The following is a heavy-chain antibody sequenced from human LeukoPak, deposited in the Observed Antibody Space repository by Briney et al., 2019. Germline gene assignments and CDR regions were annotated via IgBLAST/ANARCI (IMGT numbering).Heavy chain of an antibody. CDR1: GFIFEDNG. J-gene: IGHJ4*02. CDR2: INWNGETT. CDR3: ATHSYYYGSGSYPHYLDY. V-gene: IGHV3-20*04. D-gene: IGHD3-10*01. Sequence: GGALRLSCAASGFIFEDNGMSWVRQAPGKGLEWVSGINWNGETTGYVGSVKGRFTISRDNAKNSLYLQMNSLRAEDTALYYCATHSYYYGSGSYPHYLDYWGQGTLVTVSS.